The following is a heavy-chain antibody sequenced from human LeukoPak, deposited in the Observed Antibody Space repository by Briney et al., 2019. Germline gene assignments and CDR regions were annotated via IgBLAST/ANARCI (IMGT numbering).Heavy chain of an antibody. CDR2: ISTSSSYI. J-gene: IGHJ6*02. CDR3: GRDGGVAYGLDI. Sequence: PGGSLRLSCAASGFTFSSYSMNWVRQAPGKGLEWVSSISTSSSYIYYADSVKGRFTISRDNAKNSLYLQMISLRADDTAVYYCGRDGGVAYGLDIWGQGTTVTVSS. V-gene: IGHV3-21*01. D-gene: IGHD3-3*01. CDR1: GFTFSSYS.